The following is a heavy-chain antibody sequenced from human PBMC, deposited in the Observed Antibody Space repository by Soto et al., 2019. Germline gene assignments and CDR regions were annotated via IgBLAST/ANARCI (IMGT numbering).Heavy chain of an antibody. CDR2: IRGGGTST. J-gene: IGHJ4*02. CDR3: AKDRKSGSGWYWDY. V-gene: IGHV3-23*01. CDR1: GFTFSSYG. Sequence: GGSLRLSCAASGFTFSSYGMHWVRQAPGKGLEWVSAIRGGGTSTYDADSVKGRFSISRDNSKNTLYLQMNSLRAEDTAVYYCAKDRKSGSGWYWDYWGQGTLVTVSS. D-gene: IGHD6-19*01.